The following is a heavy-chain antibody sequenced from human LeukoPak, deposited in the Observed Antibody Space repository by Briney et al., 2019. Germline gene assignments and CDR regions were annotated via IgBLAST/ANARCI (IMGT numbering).Heavy chain of an antibody. CDR1: GYTFIDYY. CDR2: INPKSGST. D-gene: IGHD6-19*01. J-gene: IGHJ4*02. Sequence: GASVKVSCKASGYTFIDYYIHWVRLAPGHGLEWMGRINPKSGSTSYAQKFQGRVTMTRDTSTDTAYMELTRLRLDDTAVYHCAKSVPGLTFDYWGQGTPVTVSS. V-gene: IGHV1-2*06. CDR3: AKSVPGLTFDY.